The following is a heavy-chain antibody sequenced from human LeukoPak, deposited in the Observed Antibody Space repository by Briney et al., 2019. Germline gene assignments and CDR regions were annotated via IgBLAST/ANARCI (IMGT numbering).Heavy chain of an antibody. CDR3: ARIRGYSYGFEN. J-gene: IGHJ4*02. CDR2: IYYSGST. D-gene: IGHD5-18*01. V-gene: IGHV4-59*01. Sequence: SETLSLTCAVSGGSISSYYWSWIRQPPGKGLEWIGYIYYSGSTNYNPSLKSRVTISVDTSKNQFSLKLSSVTAADTAVYYCARIRGYSYGFENWGQGTLVTVSS. CDR1: GGSISSYY.